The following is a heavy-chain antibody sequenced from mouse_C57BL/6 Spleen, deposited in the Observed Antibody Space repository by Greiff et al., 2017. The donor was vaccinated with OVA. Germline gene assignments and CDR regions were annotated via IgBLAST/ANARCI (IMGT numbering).Heavy chain of an antibody. CDR3: ARGELFTTLDY. V-gene: IGHV14-2*01. CDR1: GFNIKDYY. CDR2: IDPEDGET. Sequence: VQLKQSGAELVKPGASVKLSCTASGFNIKDYYMHWVKQRTEKGLEWIGRIDPEDGETKYAPTFQGKATITADTSSNTAYLQLSRLTSEDTAVYYCARGELFTTLDYWGQGTSVTVSS. D-gene: IGHD1-1*01. J-gene: IGHJ4*01.